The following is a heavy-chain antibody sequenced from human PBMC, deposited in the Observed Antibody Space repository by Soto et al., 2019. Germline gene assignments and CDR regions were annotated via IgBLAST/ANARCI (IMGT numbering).Heavy chain of an antibody. CDR1: GFTFSSYC. CDR3: ARGQWGLDV. V-gene: IGHV3-7*01. J-gene: IGHJ6*02. CDR2: IKQDGSEK. Sequence: EVQLVESGGGLVQPGGSLRLSCAASGFTFSSYCMSWVRQVPGKGLEWVAKIKQDGSEKYYVDCVKGRFTISRDNAKNSLYLQMNSLRAEDTAVYYCARGQWGLDVWGQGTTVTVSS. D-gene: IGHD6-19*01.